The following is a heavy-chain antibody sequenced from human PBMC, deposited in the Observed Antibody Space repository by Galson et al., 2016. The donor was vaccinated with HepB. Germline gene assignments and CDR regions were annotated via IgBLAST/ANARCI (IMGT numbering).Heavy chain of an antibody. Sequence: SLRLSCADSGFTFNTYTMNWVRQAPGKGLEWVASISSSSATIYYVDSVKGRFAVSRDNAKNSVYLQMNSLRVEDTAVYYCTRDGALPGGWVWIDPWGQGTLVIVSS. CDR1: GFTFNTYT. V-gene: IGHV3-48*04. CDR3: TRDGALPGGWVWIDP. D-gene: IGHD6-19*01. J-gene: IGHJ5*02. CDR2: ISSSSATI.